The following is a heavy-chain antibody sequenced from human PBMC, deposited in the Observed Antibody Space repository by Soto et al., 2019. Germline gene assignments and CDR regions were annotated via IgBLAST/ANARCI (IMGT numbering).Heavy chain of an antibody. CDR2: ISSSSSYI. J-gene: IGHJ6*03. Sequence: GGSLRLSCAASGFTFSSYSMNWVRQAPGKGLEWVSSISSSSSYIYYADSVKGRFTISRDNAKNSLYLQMNSLRAEDTAVYYCARWLIWGSAGYMDVWGKGTTVTVSS. V-gene: IGHV3-21*01. CDR3: ARWLIWGSAGYMDV. CDR1: GFTFSSYS. D-gene: IGHD3-16*01.